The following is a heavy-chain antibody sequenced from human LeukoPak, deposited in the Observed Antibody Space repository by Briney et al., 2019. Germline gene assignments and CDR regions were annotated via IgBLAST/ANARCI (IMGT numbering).Heavy chain of an antibody. CDR1: GGSISSYY. D-gene: IGHD3-22*01. V-gene: IGHV4-59*12. CDR2: IYYSGST. Sequence: SETLSLTCTVSGGSISSYYWSWIRQPPGKGLEWIGSIYYSGSTYYNPSLKSRVTISVDTSKNQFSLKLSSVTAADTAVYYCARALLLDSSGYYSPGLAFDIWGQGTMVTVSS. CDR3: ARALLLDSSGYYSPGLAFDI. J-gene: IGHJ3*02.